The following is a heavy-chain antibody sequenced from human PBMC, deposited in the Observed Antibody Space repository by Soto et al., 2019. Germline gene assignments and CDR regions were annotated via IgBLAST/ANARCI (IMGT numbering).Heavy chain of an antibody. Sequence: QVQVVQSGVEVMRPGSSVKVSCKASGDTFKNCVISWVRQAPGQGLEWMGGIIPLFGTTDFAQRCQGRLTIPTDESTTTAYMELSRLRSEDTATYYCAAELGFGKLSVVWGQGTTVIGSS. CDR1: GDTFKNCV. J-gene: IGHJ6*02. D-gene: IGHD3-10*01. CDR2: IIPLFGTT. V-gene: IGHV1-69*01. CDR3: AAELGFGKLSVV.